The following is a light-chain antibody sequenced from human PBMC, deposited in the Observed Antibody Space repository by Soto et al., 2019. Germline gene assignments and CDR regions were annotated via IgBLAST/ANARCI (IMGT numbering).Light chain of an antibody. CDR3: QQYRSSLWT. Sequence: EIVLTQSPGTLSLSPGERATLSCRAGQSVSRAYLTWYQQKPGQAPRLLIYGASSRATGIPDRFSGSGSGTDFPLTISRLEPEDFAVYYCQQYRSSLWTFGQGTKVEIK. V-gene: IGKV3-20*01. J-gene: IGKJ1*01. CDR1: QSVSRAY. CDR2: GAS.